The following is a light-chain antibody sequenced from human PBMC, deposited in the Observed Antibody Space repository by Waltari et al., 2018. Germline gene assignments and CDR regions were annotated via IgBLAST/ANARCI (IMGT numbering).Light chain of an antibody. J-gene: IGLJ1*01. V-gene: IGLV2-23*02. CDR2: EVT. CDR1: SSAIGKYNS. CDR3: CSDAGSGTYV. Sequence: QSALTQPAAASGSPGQSITISCTGTSSAIGKYNSVSWYQHLPGKVPKVMISEVTKRPSGVFNRFSGSKSGHSASLTISGLQADDEAEYYCCSDAGSGTYVFGTGTKLTV.